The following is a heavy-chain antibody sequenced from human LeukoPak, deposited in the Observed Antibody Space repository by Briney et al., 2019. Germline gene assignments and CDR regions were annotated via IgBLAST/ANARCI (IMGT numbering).Heavy chain of an antibody. CDR2: ISAYNGNT. CDR1: GYTFTSYG. CDR3: ARDALATDYYDSSGSFDY. D-gene: IGHD3-22*01. V-gene: IGHV1-18*01. Sequence: ASVKVSCKASGYTFTSYGISWVRQAPGQGLEWMGWISAYNGNTNYAQKLQGRVTMTTDTSTSTVYMELSSLRSEDTAVYYCARDALATDYYDSSGSFDYWGQGTLVTVSS. J-gene: IGHJ4*02.